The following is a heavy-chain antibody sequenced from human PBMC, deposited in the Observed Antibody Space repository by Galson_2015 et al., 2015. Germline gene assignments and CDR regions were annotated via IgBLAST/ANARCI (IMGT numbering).Heavy chain of an antibody. J-gene: IGHJ3*02. D-gene: IGHD6-19*01. CDR3: ARSAVAGSGAFDI. CDR1: GYNFTDYY. V-gene: IGHV1-2*06. Sequence: SVKVSCKASGYNFTDYYMHWVRQAPGQGLDWMGRINPNSGGTNYAQKFQGRVTMTRDTSISTAYMELSRLMSDDTAVYCCARSAVAGSGAFDIWGQGTKVTVSS. CDR2: INPNSGGT.